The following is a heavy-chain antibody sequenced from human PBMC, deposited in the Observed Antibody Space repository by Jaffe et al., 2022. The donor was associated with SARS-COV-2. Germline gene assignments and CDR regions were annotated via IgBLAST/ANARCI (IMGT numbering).Heavy chain of an antibody. J-gene: IGHJ5*02. CDR2: IFHTGST. D-gene: IGHD6-19*01. V-gene: IGHV4-4*02. Sequence: QVHLQESDPGLVKPSGTLSLTCAVSGDSMNINNWWSWVRQPPGKGLEWIGEIFHTGSTNYNPSLESRVTISIDKSKNQFSLKLSSVTAADTAIYYCARVATSGWYNWLDPWGQGTLVTVSS. CDR1: GDSMNINNW. CDR3: ARVATSGWYNWLDP.